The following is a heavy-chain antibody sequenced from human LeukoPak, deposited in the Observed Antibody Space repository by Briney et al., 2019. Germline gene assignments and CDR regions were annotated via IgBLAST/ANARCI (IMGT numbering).Heavy chain of an antibody. J-gene: IGHJ4*02. CDR1: GFTFSSYA. Sequence: GGSLRLSCSASGFTFSSYAMHWVRQAPGKGLEYVPAISSNGGSTYYADSVKGRFTISRDNSKNTLYLQMSSLRAEDTAVYYCVKDLIAVTEIDYWGQGTLVTVSS. CDR2: ISSNGGST. CDR3: VKDLIAVTEIDY. D-gene: IGHD6-19*01. V-gene: IGHV3-64D*09.